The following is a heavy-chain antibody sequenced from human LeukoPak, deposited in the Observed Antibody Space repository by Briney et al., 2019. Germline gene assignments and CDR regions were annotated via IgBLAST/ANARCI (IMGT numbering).Heavy chain of an antibody. CDR1: GFTVSSNY. D-gene: IGHD4-17*01. Sequence: PGGSLRLSCAASGFTVSSNYMSWVRQAPGKGLVWVSRIHSDGTTTNYADSVKGRFTISRDNAKNMLYLQMNSLRAEDTAVYYCARAGYGDYGGFDPWGQGTLVTVSS. CDR2: IHSDGTTT. J-gene: IGHJ5*02. V-gene: IGHV3-74*01. CDR3: ARAGYGDYGGFDP.